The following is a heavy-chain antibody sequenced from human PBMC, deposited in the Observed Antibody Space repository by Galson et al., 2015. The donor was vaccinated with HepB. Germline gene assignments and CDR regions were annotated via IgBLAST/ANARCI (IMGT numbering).Heavy chain of an antibody. CDR2: IKQDGSEK. V-gene: IGHV3-7*03. Sequence: SLRLSCAASGFTFSSYWMSWVRQAPGKGLEWVANIKQDGSEKYYVDSVKGRFTISRDNARNSLYLQMNSLRAEDTAVYYCARDMGWGSGFDLAPYFDYWGQGTLVTVSS. J-gene: IGHJ4*02. CDR3: ARDMGWGSGFDLAPYFDY. D-gene: IGHD3-16*01. CDR1: GFTFSSYW.